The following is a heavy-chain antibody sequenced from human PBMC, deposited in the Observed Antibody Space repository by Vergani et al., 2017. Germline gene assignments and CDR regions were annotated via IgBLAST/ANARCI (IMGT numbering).Heavy chain of an antibody. CDR3: ARLQVGATLARAFDI. J-gene: IGHJ3*02. D-gene: IGHD1-26*01. Sequence: EVQLLQSEGAVVQPGGSLRLSCVASGFTFSSHAMSWVRQAPGTGLEWVSTISGGGGATYSADSVKGRFTISRDISKNTLYLQINSLRAEDTAVYYCARLQVGATLARAFDIWGQGTMVTVSS. V-gene: IGHV3-23*01. CDR1: GFTFSSHA. CDR2: ISGGGGAT.